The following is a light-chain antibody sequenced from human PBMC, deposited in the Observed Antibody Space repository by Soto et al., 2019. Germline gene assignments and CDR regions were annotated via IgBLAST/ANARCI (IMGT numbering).Light chain of an antibody. Sequence: QSVLTQPPSACGTPGQRVTISCSGSSSNIGSNYVYWYQQLPGTAPKLLIYRNNQRPSGVPDRFSGSKSGTSASLAIRGLRFEDEAEYYCAAWDDSLSGVVFGGGTKLTVL. J-gene: IGLJ2*01. CDR1: SSNIGSNY. V-gene: IGLV1-47*01. CDR2: RNN. CDR3: AAWDDSLSGVV.